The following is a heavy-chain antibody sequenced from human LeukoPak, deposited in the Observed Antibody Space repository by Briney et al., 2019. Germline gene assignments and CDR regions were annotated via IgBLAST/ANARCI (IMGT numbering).Heavy chain of an antibody. V-gene: IGHV4-59*01. CDR2: IYYSGGT. CDR1: GGSISSYY. CDR3: ARSIRGYYDSSGYYPHAFDI. J-gene: IGHJ3*02. Sequence: SETLSLTCTVSGGSISSYYWSWIRQPPGKGLEWIGYIYYSGGTNYNPSLKSRVTISVDTSKNQFSLKLSSVTAADTAVYYCARSIRGYYDSSGYYPHAFDIWGQGTMVTVSS. D-gene: IGHD3-22*01.